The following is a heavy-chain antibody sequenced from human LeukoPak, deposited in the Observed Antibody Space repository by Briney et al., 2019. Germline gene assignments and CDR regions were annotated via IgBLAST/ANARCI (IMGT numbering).Heavy chain of an antibody. V-gene: IGHV1-46*01. J-gene: IGHJ4*02. Sequence: ASVKVSCKASGYTFTSYYIHWVRQAPGQGLEWMGIINPSGGSTSYAQKFQGGITMTRDTSTSTVYMELSSLRSEDTAVYYCARGLKRSGSSDHFDYWGQGTLVTLSS. CDR1: GYTFTSYY. D-gene: IGHD6-6*01. CDR3: ARGLKRSGSSDHFDY. CDR2: INPSGGST.